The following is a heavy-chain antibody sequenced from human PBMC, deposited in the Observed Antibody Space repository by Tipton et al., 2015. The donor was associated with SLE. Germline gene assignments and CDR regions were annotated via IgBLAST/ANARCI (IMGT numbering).Heavy chain of an antibody. V-gene: IGHV3-30*02. CDR2: IRYDGSNK. Sequence: GSLRLSCAASGFTFSSYGMHWVRQAPGKGLEWVAFIRYDGSNKYYADSVKGRFTISRDNAKNSLYLQMNSLRAEDTAVYYCARDYYGDPKGGYWGQGTLVTVSS. CDR1: GFTFSSYG. D-gene: IGHD4-17*01. J-gene: IGHJ4*02. CDR3: ARDYYGDPKGGY.